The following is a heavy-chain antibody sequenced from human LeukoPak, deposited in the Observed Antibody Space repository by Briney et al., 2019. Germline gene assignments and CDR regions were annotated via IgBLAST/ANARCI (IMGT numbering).Heavy chain of an antibody. V-gene: IGHV3-30*02. CDR3: ARGNYYDSSGYYYGDAFDI. CDR1: GFTFSSYG. Sequence: GGSLRLSCAASGFTFSSYGMHWVRQAPGKGLEWVAFIRYDGSNKYYADSVKGRFTISRDNSKNTLYLQMNSLRAEDTAVYYCARGNYYDSSGYYYGDAFDIWGQGTMVTVSS. D-gene: IGHD3-22*01. J-gene: IGHJ3*02. CDR2: IRYDGSNK.